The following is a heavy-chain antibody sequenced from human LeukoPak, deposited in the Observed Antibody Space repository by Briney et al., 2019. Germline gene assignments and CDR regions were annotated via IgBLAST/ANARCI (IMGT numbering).Heavy chain of an antibody. CDR3: ARELSDTLAFDI. V-gene: IGHV3-21*01. Sequence: GGSLRLSCAASGFTFSSYSMNWVRQAPGKGLEWVSSISSSSSYIYYADSVKGRFTISRDNAKNSLYLQMNSLRAEDTAVYYCARELSDTLAFDIWGQGTVVTVSS. CDR1: GFTFSSYS. D-gene: IGHD2-15*01. CDR2: ISSSSSYI. J-gene: IGHJ3*02.